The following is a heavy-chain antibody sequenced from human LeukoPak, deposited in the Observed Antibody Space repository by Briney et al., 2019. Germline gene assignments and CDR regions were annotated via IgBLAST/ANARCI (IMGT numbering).Heavy chain of an antibody. CDR1: GGSISSGGYY. CDR3: ARHGVGAYGMDV. J-gene: IGHJ6*02. CDR2: IYYSGST. Sequence: SETLSLTCTVSGGSISSGGYYWSWIRQHPGKGLEWIGYIYYSGSTYYNPSLKSRVTISVDTSKNQFSLKLSSVTAADTAVYYCARHGVGAYGMDVWGQGTTVTVSS. D-gene: IGHD3-3*01. V-gene: IGHV4-31*03.